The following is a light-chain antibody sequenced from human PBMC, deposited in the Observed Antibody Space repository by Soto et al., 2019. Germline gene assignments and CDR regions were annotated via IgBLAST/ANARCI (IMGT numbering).Light chain of an antibody. CDR1: TSNIGSNP. J-gene: IGLJ1*01. V-gene: IGLV1-44*01. Sequence: QSVLTQPHSVSGTPGQTVTISGSGSTSNIGSNPVNWYQQLPGTAPRLLISTNNQRPSGVPDRFSGSRSGTSASLAISGLQSEDEADYYCAAWDDRLNGPSYVFGTGTKVTVL. CDR3: AAWDDRLNGPSYV. CDR2: TNN.